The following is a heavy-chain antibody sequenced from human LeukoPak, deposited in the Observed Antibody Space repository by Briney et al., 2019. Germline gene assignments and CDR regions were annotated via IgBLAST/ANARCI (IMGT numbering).Heavy chain of an antibody. CDR2: IYYSGST. CDR3: ARTYSSSWYGGFDAFDI. Sequence: SSETLSLTCTVSGGSISSYYWSWIRQPPGKGLEWIGYIYYSGSTNYNPSLKSRVTISVDTSKNQFSLKLSSVTAADTAVYYCARTYSSSWYGGFDAFDIWGQGTMVTVSS. D-gene: IGHD6-13*01. CDR1: GGSISSYY. V-gene: IGHV4-59*01. J-gene: IGHJ3*02.